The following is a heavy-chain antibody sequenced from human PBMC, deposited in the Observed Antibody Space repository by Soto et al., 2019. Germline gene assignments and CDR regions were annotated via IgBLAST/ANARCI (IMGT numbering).Heavy chain of an antibody. D-gene: IGHD2-15*01. CDR2: IYPGDSDT. Sequence: GESLKISCKVSVYSFTSYWIGWVRQMPGKGLEWMGIIYPGDSDTRYSPSFQGQVTISADKSISTAYLQWSSLKASDTAMYYCAKSSGAEPRYYYYYGMDVWGQGTTVTVSS. CDR1: VYSFTSYW. J-gene: IGHJ6*02. CDR3: AKSSGAEPRYYYYYGMDV. V-gene: IGHV5-51*01.